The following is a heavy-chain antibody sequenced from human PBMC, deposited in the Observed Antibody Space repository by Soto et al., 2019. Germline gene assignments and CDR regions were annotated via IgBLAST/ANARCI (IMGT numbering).Heavy chain of an antibody. D-gene: IGHD5-18*01. J-gene: IGHJ6*02. Sequence: GGSLRLSCAASGFTFSSYAMSWVRQAPGKGLEWVSAISGSGGSTYYADSVKGRFTISRDNSKNTLYLQMNSLRAEDTAVYYCAKSIVDTAMVPEEYYYGMDVWGQGTTVTVSS. V-gene: IGHV3-23*01. CDR2: ISGSGGST. CDR3: AKSIVDTAMVPEEYYYGMDV. CDR1: GFTFSSYA.